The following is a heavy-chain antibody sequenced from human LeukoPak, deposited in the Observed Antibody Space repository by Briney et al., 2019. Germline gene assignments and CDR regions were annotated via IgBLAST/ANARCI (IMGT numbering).Heavy chain of an antibody. J-gene: IGHJ4*02. CDR3: VRAPYHYDF. CDR2: IISDGRST. Sequence: GGSLRLSCAASGFTFSSYWMHWVRQAPGKGLVWVARIISDGRSTSYADSVKGRFITSRDNAKNTLYLQMDSLRAEDTALYYCVRAPYHYDFWGQGTLVTVSS. V-gene: IGHV3-74*01. CDR1: GFTFSSYW.